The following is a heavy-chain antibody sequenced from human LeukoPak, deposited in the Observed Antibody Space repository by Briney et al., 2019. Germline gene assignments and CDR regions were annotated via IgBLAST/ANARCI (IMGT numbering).Heavy chain of an antibody. Sequence: SETLSLTCTVSGGSISSYYWSWIRQPPGKGLEWIGYIYYSGSTNYNPSLKSRVTISVDTSKNQFSLKLSSVTAADTAVYYCARGGGGDYRGAFDYWGQGALVTVSS. CDR3: ARGGGGDYRGAFDY. V-gene: IGHV4-59*01. CDR1: GGSISSYY. J-gene: IGHJ4*02. D-gene: IGHD2-21*02. CDR2: IYYSGST.